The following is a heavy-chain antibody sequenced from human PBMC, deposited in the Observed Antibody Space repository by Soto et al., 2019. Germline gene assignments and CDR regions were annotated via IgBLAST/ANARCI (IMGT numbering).Heavy chain of an antibody. J-gene: IGHJ4*02. V-gene: IGHV3-33*01. CDR1: GFTFSSYG. CDR2: IWYGGSNK. CDR3: ASDYVSSGYPRYYFDY. D-gene: IGHD3-22*01. Sequence: QVQLVESGGGVVQPGRSLRLSCGASGFTFSSYGMHWVRQAPGKGLEWVAVIWYGGSNKYYADSVKGRFTISRDNSKKTLYLQMNSLRAEDTAVYYCASDYVSSGYPRYYFDYWGQGTLVTVSS.